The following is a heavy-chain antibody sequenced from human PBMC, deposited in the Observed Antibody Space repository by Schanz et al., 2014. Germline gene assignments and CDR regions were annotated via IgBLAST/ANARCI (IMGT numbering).Heavy chain of an antibody. J-gene: IGHJ5*02. V-gene: IGHV3-30*04. CDR2: ISYDGNDK. CDR3: ARGAGGLDT. Sequence: QVQLVESGGGEVQPGRSQGLSCAASGFAFGSCAMHWVRQAPGKGLEWVAVISYDGNDKYYADSVRGRFTVSRDNSRNTLYLQMNSLRTEDTAVYYCARGAGGLDTWGQGTPVTVSS. CDR1: GFAFGSCA. D-gene: IGHD3-16*01.